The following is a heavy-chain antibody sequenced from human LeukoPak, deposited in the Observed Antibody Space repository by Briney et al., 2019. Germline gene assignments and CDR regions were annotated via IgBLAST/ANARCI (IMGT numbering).Heavy chain of an antibody. J-gene: IGHJ4*02. CDR2: IDPSDAYT. V-gene: IGHV5-10-1*01. CDR1: GYSFTSYW. Sequence: GESLRISCEGSGYSFTSYWISWVRQMPGKGLEWMGRIDPSDAYTNYSPSFKGHVTISADKSISTAYLQWSSLKASDTAMYYCARHGVYSGYDPICGLAAANYWGQGTLVTVSS. D-gene: IGHD5-12*01. CDR3: ARHGVYSGYDPICGLAAANY.